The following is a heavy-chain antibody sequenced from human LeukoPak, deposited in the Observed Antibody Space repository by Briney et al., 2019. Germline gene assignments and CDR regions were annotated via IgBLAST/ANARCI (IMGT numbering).Heavy chain of an antibody. D-gene: IGHD3-22*01. J-gene: IGHJ3*02. V-gene: IGHV1-18*01. CDR1: GYTFTSYG. CDR3: ARGLMGLTMIVVVLDI. Sequence: GASVKVSCKASGYTFTSYGISWVRQAPGQGLEWMGWISAYNGNTNHAQKLQGRVTMTTDTSTSTAYMELRSLRSDDTAVYYCARGLMGLTMIVVVLDIWGQGTMVTVSS. CDR2: ISAYNGNT.